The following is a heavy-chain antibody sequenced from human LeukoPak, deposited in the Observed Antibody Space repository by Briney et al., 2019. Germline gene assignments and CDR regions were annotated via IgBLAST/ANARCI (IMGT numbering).Heavy chain of an antibody. CDR3: ARERDERDYDFWSGYSYGTKYYFDY. CDR1: GGTFSSYA. CDR2: IIPIFGTA. V-gene: IGHV1-69*06. D-gene: IGHD3-3*01. J-gene: IGHJ4*02. Sequence: SVKVSCKASGGTFSSYAISWVRQAPGQGLEWMGGIIPIFGTANYAQKFQGRVTITADKSTSTAYMELSSLRSEDTAVYYCARERDERDYDFWSGYSYGTKYYFDYWGQGTLVTVSS.